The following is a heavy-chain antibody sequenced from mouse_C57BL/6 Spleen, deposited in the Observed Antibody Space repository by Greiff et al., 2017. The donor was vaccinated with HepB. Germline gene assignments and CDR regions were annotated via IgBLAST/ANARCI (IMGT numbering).Heavy chain of an antibody. D-gene: IGHD2-4*01. Sequence: VLLQQSGTVLARPGASVKMSCKTSGYTFTSYWMHWVKQRPGQGLEWIGAIYPGNSDTSYNQKFKGKAKLTAVTSASTAYMELSSLTNEDSAVYYGTREGYYDYGSAWFAYWGQGTPVTVSA. CDR3: TREGYYDYGSAWFAY. CDR1: GYTFTSYW. CDR2: IYPGNSDT. J-gene: IGHJ3*01. V-gene: IGHV1-5*01.